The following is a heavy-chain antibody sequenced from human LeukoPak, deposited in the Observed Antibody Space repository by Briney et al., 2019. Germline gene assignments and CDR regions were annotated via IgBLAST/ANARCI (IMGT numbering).Heavy chain of an antibody. D-gene: IGHD1-26*01. J-gene: IGHJ4*01. V-gene: IGHV4-39*02. CDR2: VYHNGHT. Sequence: TPSETLSLTCYVSGDSINNDNYSWGWVRQSPGAGLEWLGSVYHNGHTIYTPSLKSRLTLSVDTSKNHFSLNLTSATAADTAVYFCASVLQSGTYPSGSDYYFDSWGRGTLVTVTS. CDR1: GDSINNDNYS. CDR3: ASVLQSGTYPSGSDYYFDS.